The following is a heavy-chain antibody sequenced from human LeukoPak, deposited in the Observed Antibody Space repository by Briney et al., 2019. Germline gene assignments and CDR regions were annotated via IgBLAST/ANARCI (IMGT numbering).Heavy chain of an antibody. CDR2: INAKSGGT. J-gene: IGHJ4*02. V-gene: IGHV1-2*02. Sequence: ASVKVSCKASGYTFTDYYMQWVRQAPGEGLAWMGWINAKSGGTNYAQKFQGRVIMTRDTSISTAYMELSRLRSDDTAVYYCARGNFWRGYYPLDYWGQGTLVTVSS. CDR3: ARGNFWRGYYPLDY. CDR1: GYTFTDYY. D-gene: IGHD3-3*01.